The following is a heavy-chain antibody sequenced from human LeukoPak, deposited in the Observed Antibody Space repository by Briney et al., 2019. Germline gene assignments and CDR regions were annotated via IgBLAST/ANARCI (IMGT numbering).Heavy chain of an antibody. CDR3: ARGIRYGDYDY. J-gene: IGHJ4*02. D-gene: IGHD4-17*01. Sequence: SETLSLTCTVSGGSISSYYWSWIRQPPGKGLEWIGYIYYSGSTNYNPSLKSRVTISVDTSKNQFSLKLSSVTAADTAVYYCARGIRYGDYDYWGQGTLVTVSS. CDR2: IYYSGST. V-gene: IGHV4-59*01. CDR1: GGSISSYY.